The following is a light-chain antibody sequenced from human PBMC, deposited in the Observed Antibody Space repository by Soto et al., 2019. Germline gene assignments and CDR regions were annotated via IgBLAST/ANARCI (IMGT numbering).Light chain of an antibody. CDR2: EVS. Sequence: QSALTQPPSASGSPGQSVTISCTGTSSDVGDNYVSWYQQHPDKAPKLMIYEVSKRPSGVPDRFSGSKSGNTASLTVSGLQAEDEADYYCSSYAGSNNWVFGGGTKLTVL. J-gene: IGLJ3*02. V-gene: IGLV2-8*01. CDR1: SSDVGDNY. CDR3: SSYAGSNNWV.